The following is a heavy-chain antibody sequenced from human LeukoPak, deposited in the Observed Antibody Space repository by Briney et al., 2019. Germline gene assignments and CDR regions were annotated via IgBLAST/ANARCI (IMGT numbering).Heavy chain of an antibody. V-gene: IGHV3-7*01. CDR3: ARDGVRDGLYFDY. J-gene: IGHJ4*02. Sequence: QAGGSLRLSCAASGFSFSSHWMSWVRQAPGKGLEWVASINQDGREKQYVDSVEGRFTISRDNAKNSLYLQMNSLRAEDTAVYYCARDGVRDGLYFDYRGQGTLVTVSS. CDR1: GFSFSSHW. CDR2: INQDGREK. D-gene: IGHD5-24*01.